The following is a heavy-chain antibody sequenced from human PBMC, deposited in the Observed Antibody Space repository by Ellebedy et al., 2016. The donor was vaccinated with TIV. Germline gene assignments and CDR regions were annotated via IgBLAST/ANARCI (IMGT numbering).Heavy chain of an antibody. V-gene: IGHV4-30-2*06. CDR3: ARCNWDNGSAFDI. Sequence: SETLSLXCAVSGDSISSGAHPWTWIRQSPGKGLEWIGYIFHSGNTNYNPSLKSRVTMSIDRSKRQFSLTLTSVTAADTAVYYCARCNWDNGSAFDIWGQGTTVFVSS. CDR1: GDSISSGAHP. CDR2: IFHSGNT. J-gene: IGHJ3*02. D-gene: IGHD7-27*01.